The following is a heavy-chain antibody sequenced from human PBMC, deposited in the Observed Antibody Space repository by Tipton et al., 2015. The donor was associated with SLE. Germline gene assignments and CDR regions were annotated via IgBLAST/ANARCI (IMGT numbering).Heavy chain of an antibody. CDR3: ARSWXRDYYYYYGMDV. CDR2: IXXSGGT. D-gene: IGHD5-24*01. Sequence: TLSLTCTVSGGSISSYYWSXIRQPPGKGLEWIGYIXXSGGTNYNPSLKSRVTISVDTSKNQFSLKLSSVTAADTAVYYCARSWXRDYYYYYGMDVWGQGTTVTVSS. V-gene: IGHV4-59*08. J-gene: IGHJ6*02. CDR1: GGSISSYY.